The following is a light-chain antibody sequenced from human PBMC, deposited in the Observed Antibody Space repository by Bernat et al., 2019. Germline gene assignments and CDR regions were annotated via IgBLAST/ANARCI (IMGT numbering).Light chain of an antibody. CDR3: MIWHSSAWV. V-gene: IGLV5-45*03. Sequence: QAVLTQPSSLSASPGASASLTCTLRSGINVGTYRIYWYQQKPGIPPQYLLRYKSDSDKQQGSGVPSRFSGSKDASANAGILLIYGLQSEDEADYYCMIWHSSAWVFGGGTKLTVL. CDR2: YKSDSDK. J-gene: IGLJ3*02. CDR1: SGINVGTYR.